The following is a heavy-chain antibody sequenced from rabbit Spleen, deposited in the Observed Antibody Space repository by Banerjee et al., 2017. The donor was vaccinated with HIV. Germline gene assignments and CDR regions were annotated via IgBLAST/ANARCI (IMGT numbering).Heavy chain of an antibody. V-gene: IGHV1S45*01. CDR1: GFSFSTSYY. CDR3: ARDTSSSFSSYGMDL. D-gene: IGHD1-1*01. Sequence: QEQLEESGGDLVKPEGSLTLTCTASGFSFSTSYYICWVRQAPGKGLEWIACIEVGSSGFTYFATWAKGRFTISKTSSTTVTLQVTRLTAADTATYFCARDTSSSFSSYGMDLWGQGTLVTVS. CDR2: IEVGSSGFT. J-gene: IGHJ6*01.